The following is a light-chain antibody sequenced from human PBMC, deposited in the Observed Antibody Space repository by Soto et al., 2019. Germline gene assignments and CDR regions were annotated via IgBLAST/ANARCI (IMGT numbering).Light chain of an antibody. CDR3: AAWDDSLNGPV. V-gene: IGLV1-44*01. Sequence: QSVLTQPPSASGTPGQRVTISCSGSSSNVGSNAVHWYQQLPGTAPNLLIYTNNQRPSAVRVRFCGSKSGTSASLAISGLESEDEDDFDCAAWDDSLNGPVFGGGTKLTVL. J-gene: IGLJ2*01. CDR1: SSNVGSNA. CDR2: TNN.